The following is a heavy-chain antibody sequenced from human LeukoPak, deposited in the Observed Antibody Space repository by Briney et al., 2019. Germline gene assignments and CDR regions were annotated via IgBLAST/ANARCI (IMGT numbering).Heavy chain of an antibody. CDR3: AREAAEYYFDY. Sequence: SQTLSLTCTVSGGSISSGGYYWSWIRQHPGKGLEWIGYIYYSGSTYYNPSLKSRVTISVDTSKNQFSLKLSSVAAADTAVHYCAREAAEYYFDYWGQGTLVTVSS. J-gene: IGHJ4*02. V-gene: IGHV4-31*03. CDR2: IYYSGST. D-gene: IGHD2-15*01. CDR1: GGSISSGGYY.